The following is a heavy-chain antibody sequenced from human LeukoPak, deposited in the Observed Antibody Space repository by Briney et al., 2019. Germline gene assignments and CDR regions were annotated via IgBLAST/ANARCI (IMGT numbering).Heavy chain of an antibody. CDR2: ISRNSGRI. J-gene: IGHJ5*02. CDR3: AKGPDSTGYYYRDNWFDP. CDR1: GFTFDDYA. V-gene: IGHV3-9*01. D-gene: IGHD3-22*01. Sequence: GGSLRLSCAASGFTFDDYAMHWVRQVPGKGLEWVSGISRNSGRIGYADSVKGRFTISRDNAKNSLYLQMNSLRVEDTALYYCAKGPDSTGYYYRDNWFDPWGQGTLVTVSS.